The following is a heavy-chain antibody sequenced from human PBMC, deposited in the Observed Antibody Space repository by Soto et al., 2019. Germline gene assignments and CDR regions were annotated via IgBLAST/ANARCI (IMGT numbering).Heavy chain of an antibody. J-gene: IGHJ4*02. D-gene: IGHD3-16*02. CDR2: LYTGTDT. CDR3: ARDYRPMITFGGVIVPPDY. Sequence: PGGSLRLSCAASGFTVSSTYLTWVRQAPGKGLEWVAILYTGTDTVYADSVKGRFTISRDNSKNTLYLQMNSLRAEDTAVYYCARDYRPMITFGGVIVPPDYWGQGTLVTVSS. V-gene: IGHV3-53*05. CDR1: GFTVSSTY.